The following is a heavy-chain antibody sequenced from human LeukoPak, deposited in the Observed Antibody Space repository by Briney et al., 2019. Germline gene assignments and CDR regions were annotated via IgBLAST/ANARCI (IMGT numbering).Heavy chain of an antibody. J-gene: IGHJ4*02. V-gene: IGHV4-39*01. CDR2: INYSGNT. CDR3: ARRGSESFSLFGY. D-gene: IGHD3-10*01. Sequence: SETLSLTCTVSGGSISSRSYYWGWIRQPPGKGLEWVGSINYSGNTYYNPSLKSRVTISVDTSKNQFSLKLSSVTAADTAVYYCARRGSESFSLFGYWGQGTLVTVSS. CDR1: GGSISSRSYY.